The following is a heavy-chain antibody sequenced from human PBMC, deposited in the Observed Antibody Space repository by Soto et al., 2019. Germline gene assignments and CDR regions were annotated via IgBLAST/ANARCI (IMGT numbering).Heavy chain of an antibody. CDR1: GYTFTSYT. V-gene: IGHV1-3*01. Sequence: ASVKVSCKASGYTFTSYTMHWVRQAPGQRLEWVGWINAGNGNTKYSQKFQGRVTITRDTSATTAYMELSSLRSEDTAVYHCARGVVPSALLHDMDVWGQGTTVTVSS. D-gene: IGHD2-2*02. J-gene: IGHJ6*02. CDR3: ARGVVPSALLHDMDV. CDR2: INAGNGNT.